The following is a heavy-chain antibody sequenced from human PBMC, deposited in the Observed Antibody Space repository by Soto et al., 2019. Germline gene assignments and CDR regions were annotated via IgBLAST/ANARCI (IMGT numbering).Heavy chain of an antibody. CDR3: AKDRRRDGRRTIEP. D-gene: IGHD2-8*01. CDR2: VIGGGDT. CDR1: GFTFSTYT. V-gene: IGHV3-23*01. J-gene: IGHJ5*02. Sequence: EVQLLESGGGLGQPGGSLRLSCAASGFTFSTYTMNWVRQGPGQGLEWVSAVIGGGDTYYADSVKGRLTISRDDSKNMLYLQMNSLRAEDTTLYHGAKDRRRDGRRTIEPWRQG.